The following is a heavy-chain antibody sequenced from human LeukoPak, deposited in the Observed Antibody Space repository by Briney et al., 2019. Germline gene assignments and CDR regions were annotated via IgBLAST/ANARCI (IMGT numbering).Heavy chain of an antibody. Sequence: PGRPLRLSCTTSGFTFNNYPMHWVRQAPGKGLEWVAVISYDGSNKYYADSVKGRFTISRDNSKNTLYLQMNSLRAEDTAVYYCARDPHNSGSGRYFDLWGRGALVTVSS. J-gene: IGHJ2*01. CDR2: ISYDGSNK. CDR3: ARDPHNSGSGRYFDL. D-gene: IGHD3-10*01. V-gene: IGHV3-30*04. CDR1: GFTFNNYP.